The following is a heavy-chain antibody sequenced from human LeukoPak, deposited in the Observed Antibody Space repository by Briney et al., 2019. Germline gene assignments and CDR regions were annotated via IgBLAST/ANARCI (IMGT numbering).Heavy chain of an antibody. J-gene: IGHJ4*02. Sequence: GGSLRLSCTASGFTFSRYAMSWVRQAPGKGLEWVSSISTDGDTYYTDSVKGRFTISRDVSRNTLFLQMISLRAEDTALYYCARSRSGSVAGTSDYWGQGTLVIVSS. D-gene: IGHD6-19*01. CDR3: ARSRSGSVAGTSDY. CDR1: GFTFSRYA. V-gene: IGHV3-23*01. CDR2: ISTDGDT.